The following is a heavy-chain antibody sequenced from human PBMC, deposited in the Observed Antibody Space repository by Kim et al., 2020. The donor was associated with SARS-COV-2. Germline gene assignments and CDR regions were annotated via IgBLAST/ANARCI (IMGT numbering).Heavy chain of an antibody. CDR1: GGSISSSSYY. D-gene: IGHD3-22*01. J-gene: IGHJ5*02. CDR2: IYYSGST. CDR3: ARHTDRRRLPAYYYDSSGTLGVNWFDP. Sequence: SETLSLTCTVSGGSISSSSYYWGWIRQPPGKGLEWIGSIYYSGSTYYNPSLKSRVTISVDTSKNQFSLKLSSVTAADTAVYYCARHTDRRRLPAYYYDSSGTLGVNWFDPWGQGTLVTVSS. V-gene: IGHV4-39*01.